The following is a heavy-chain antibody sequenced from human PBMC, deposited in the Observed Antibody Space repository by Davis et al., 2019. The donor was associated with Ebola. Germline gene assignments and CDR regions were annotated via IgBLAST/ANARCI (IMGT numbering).Heavy chain of an antibody. CDR3: ACSRDWTGILDL. J-gene: IGHJ5*02. D-gene: IGHD2-21*02. Sequence: PGGSLRLSCQASPFPFRSSYMSWVRQAPGKGLEWVSAIYSDESTFYADSVKGRFTISRDNSKNTVFVQMNSLRTEDTAVYYCACSRDWTGILDLWGQGTLVTVSS. CDR2: IYSDEST. CDR1: PFPFRSSY. V-gene: IGHV3-53*05.